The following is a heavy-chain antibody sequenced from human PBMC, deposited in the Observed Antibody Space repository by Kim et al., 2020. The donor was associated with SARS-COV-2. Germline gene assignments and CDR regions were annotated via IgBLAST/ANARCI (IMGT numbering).Heavy chain of an antibody. Sequence: GGSLRLSCAASGFTFSNYGMLWVRQAPGKGLEWVAVIWYDGSNKYYGDSVKGRFTISRDNSKNTLYLQMNSLRAEDTAVYYCASQRQYYASSVYSFDYWGQGTLVSASS. V-gene: IGHV3-33*01. CDR1: GFTFSNYG. CDR2: IWYDGSNK. D-gene: IGHD3-22*01. J-gene: IGHJ4*02. CDR3: ASQRQYYASSVYSFDY.